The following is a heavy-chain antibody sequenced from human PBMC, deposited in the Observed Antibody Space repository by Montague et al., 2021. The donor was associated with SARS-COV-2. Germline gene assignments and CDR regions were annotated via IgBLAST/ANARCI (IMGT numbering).Heavy chain of an antibody. CDR1: GGSISSYY. V-gene: IGHV4-59*01. Sequence: SETLSLTCTVSGGSISSYYWSWIRQPPAKGLEWIGYIYYSGSTNYNPSLKSRVTISVDTSNDQFSLKLISVTAADTTVYYCASQVPGFWSGIDCWGQGTLVTVSS. J-gene: IGHJ4*02. CDR3: ASQVPGFWSGIDC. CDR2: IYYSGST. D-gene: IGHD3-3*01.